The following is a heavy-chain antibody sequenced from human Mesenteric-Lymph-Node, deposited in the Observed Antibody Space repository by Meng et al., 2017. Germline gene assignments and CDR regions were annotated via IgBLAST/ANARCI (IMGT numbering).Heavy chain of an antibody. Sequence: GESLKISCAASGFTFSSYWMSWVRQAPGKGLEWVANIKQDGSEKYYVDSVKGRFTISRDNAKNSLYLQMNSLRAEDTAVYYCARADIWFGELLPDYWGQGTRVTVSS. CDR2: IKQDGSEK. CDR1: GFTFSSYW. V-gene: IGHV3-7*01. CDR3: ARADIWFGELLPDY. J-gene: IGHJ4*02. D-gene: IGHD3-10*01.